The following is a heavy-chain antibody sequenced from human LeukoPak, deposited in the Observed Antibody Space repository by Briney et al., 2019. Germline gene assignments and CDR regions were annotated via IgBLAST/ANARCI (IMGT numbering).Heavy chain of an antibody. J-gene: IGHJ4*02. CDR1: GGSFSGYY. CDR2: INHSGST. Sequence: SETLSLTCAVYGGSFSGYYWSWIRQPPGKGLEWIGEINHSGSTNYNPSLKSRVTISVDTSKNQFSLKLSSVTAADTAVYYCASRNYFGSGSLVDYWGQGTLVTVSS. V-gene: IGHV4-34*01. CDR3: ASRNYFGSGSLVDY. D-gene: IGHD3-10*01.